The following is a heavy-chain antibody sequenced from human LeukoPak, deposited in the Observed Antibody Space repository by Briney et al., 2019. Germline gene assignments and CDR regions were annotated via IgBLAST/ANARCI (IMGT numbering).Heavy chain of an antibody. V-gene: IGHV4-39*01. J-gene: IGHJ4*02. CDR1: GGSISSSSYY. CDR2: IYYSGST. D-gene: IGHD3-16*01. CDR3: ARLRVITFGGVTYSFDY. Sequence: SETLSLTCTVSGGSISSSSYYWGWIRQPPGKGLEWIGSIYYSGSTYYNPSLKSRVTISVDTSKNQFSLKLSSVTAADTAVYYCARLRVITFGGVTYSFDYWGQGTLVTVSS.